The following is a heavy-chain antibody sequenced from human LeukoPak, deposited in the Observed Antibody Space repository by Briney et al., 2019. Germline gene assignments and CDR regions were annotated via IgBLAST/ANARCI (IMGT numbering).Heavy chain of an antibody. J-gene: IGHJ5*02. D-gene: IGHD2-15*01. CDR2: IEPAGSAT. Sequence: HPGRSLRLSCGASGFAFSSYWMTWLRQAPGKGLEFVANIEPAGSATYYADSVKGRFTISRDNTKNLLYLQMNSLTAEDSAVYHCGRFGYVSAVDTWGQGALVTVSS. CDR3: GRFGYVSAVDT. V-gene: IGHV3-7*01. CDR1: GFAFSSYW.